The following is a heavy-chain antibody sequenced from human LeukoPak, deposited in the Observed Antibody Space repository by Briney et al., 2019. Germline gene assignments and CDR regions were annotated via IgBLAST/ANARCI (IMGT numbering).Heavy chain of an antibody. CDR3: ARDYASDY. V-gene: IGHV3-48*03. CDR2: ISRSGDTI. D-gene: IGHD3-10*01. J-gene: IGHJ4*02. Sequence: PGGSLRLSCAASGFTFSRYEMNWVRQAPGKGLEWVSYISRSGDTIYFADSVKGRFTISRDNAKNSLYLQMSSLRAEDTAVCYCARDYASDYWGQGTLVTVSS. CDR1: GFTFSRYE.